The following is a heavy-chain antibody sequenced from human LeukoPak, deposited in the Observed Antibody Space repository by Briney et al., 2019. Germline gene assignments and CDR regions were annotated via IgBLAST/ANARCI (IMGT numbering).Heavy chain of an antibody. Sequence: PGRSLRLSCAASGFTFSSYGMHWVRQAPGKGLEGVAVIWYDGSNKYYADSVKGRFTISRDNSKNTLYLQMNRLRAEDTAVYYCARESGHYCDSSGYYDYWGQGTLVTVSS. CDR3: ARESGHYCDSSGYYDY. CDR2: IWYDGSNK. V-gene: IGHV3-33*01. J-gene: IGHJ4*02. D-gene: IGHD3-22*01. CDR1: GFTFSSYG.